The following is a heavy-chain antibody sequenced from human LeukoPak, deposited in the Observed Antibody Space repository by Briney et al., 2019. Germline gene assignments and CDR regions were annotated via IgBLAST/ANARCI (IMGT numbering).Heavy chain of an antibody. Sequence: KPSETLSLTCTVSGGSISSSSYYWGWIRQPPGKELEWIGSIYYSGSTNYNPSLKSRVTISVDTSKDHFSLKLTSVTASDSALYFCASSNWLRDANFDSWGQGTLVTVSS. CDR2: IYYSGST. CDR3: ASSNWLRDANFDS. CDR1: GGSISSSSYY. V-gene: IGHV4-39*02. J-gene: IGHJ4*02. D-gene: IGHD6-13*01.